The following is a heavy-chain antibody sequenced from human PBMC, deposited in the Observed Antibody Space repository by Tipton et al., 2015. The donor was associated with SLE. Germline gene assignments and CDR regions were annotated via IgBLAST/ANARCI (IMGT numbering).Heavy chain of an antibody. Sequence: TLSLTCAVYGGSFSGYYWSWIRQPPGKGLEWIGEINHSGSTNYNPSLKSRVTISVDTSKNQFSLRLSSVTAADTAVYYCARRITMVRGVILPAGWFDPWGQGTLVTVSS. CDR2: INHSGST. CDR1: GGSFSGYY. V-gene: IGHV4-34*01. CDR3: ARRITMVRGVILPAGWFDP. D-gene: IGHD3-10*01. J-gene: IGHJ5*02.